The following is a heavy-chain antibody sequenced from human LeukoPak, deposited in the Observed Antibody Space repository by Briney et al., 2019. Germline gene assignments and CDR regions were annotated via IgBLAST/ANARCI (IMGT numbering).Heavy chain of an antibody. CDR1: GFPFSSYW. J-gene: IGHJ6*03. V-gene: IGHV3-74*01. CDR2: INSDGSST. D-gene: IGHD2-15*01. Sequence: GGSLRLSCAASGFPFSSYWMHWVRQPPGKGLVWVSRINSDGSSTSYPDSVKGRFTISRDNSKNTLYLQMNSLRAEDTAIYYCAKNGDRGAYCSGGSCYPYYYYNMDVWGKGTTVTVSS. CDR3: AKNGDRGAYCSGGSCYPYYYYNMDV.